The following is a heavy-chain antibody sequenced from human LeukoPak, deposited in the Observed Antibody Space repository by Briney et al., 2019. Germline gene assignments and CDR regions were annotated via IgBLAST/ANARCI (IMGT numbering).Heavy chain of an antibody. D-gene: IGHD1-26*01. Sequence: SETLSLTCTVSGGSISSYYWSWIRQPPGKGLEWIGYIYYSGSTNYNPSLKSRVTISVDTSKNQFSLKLSSVTAAETAVYYCARDDGWDTPHLWGQGTLVTVSS. J-gene: IGHJ4*02. CDR2: IYYSGST. CDR1: GGSISSYY. CDR3: ARDDGWDTPHL. V-gene: IGHV4-59*01.